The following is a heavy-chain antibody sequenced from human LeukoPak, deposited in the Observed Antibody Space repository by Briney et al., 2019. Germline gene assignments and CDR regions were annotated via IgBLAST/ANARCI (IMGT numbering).Heavy chain of an antibody. CDR3: TTAVVVTGFDY. CDR1: GFTFSNAW. D-gene: IGHD2-21*02. V-gene: IGHV3-15*01. J-gene: IGHJ4*02. CDR2: IKRKTDGGTT. Sequence: PGGCLRLSRASSGFTFSNAWTTCVRQTCVMGLELGGRIKRKTDGGTTDYAAPVKGRFNISRDDSKNTVYLQMNSLKTEDTAVYYCTTAVVVTGFDYWGQGTLVSVSS.